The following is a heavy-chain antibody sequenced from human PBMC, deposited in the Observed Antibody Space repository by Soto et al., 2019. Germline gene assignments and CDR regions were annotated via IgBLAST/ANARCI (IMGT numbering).Heavy chain of an antibody. CDR1: GYSFNDYY. Sequence: QVQLVQSGAELRKPGASVTVSCRSSGYSFNDYYIHWVRQAPGQGFEWMGWINPNRGVTKDAQKLQGWVSMTSDISIRTVYKQLSRLRAHDTAVYYCARESGGATATLDYYYFYMDIWGTGTTVTVSS. CDR3: ARESGGATATLDYYYFYMDI. D-gene: IGHD1-26*01. V-gene: IGHV1-2*04. CDR2: INPNRGVT. J-gene: IGHJ6*03.